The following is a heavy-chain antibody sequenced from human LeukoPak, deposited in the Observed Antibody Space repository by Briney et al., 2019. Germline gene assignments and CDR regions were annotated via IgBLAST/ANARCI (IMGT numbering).Heavy chain of an antibody. J-gene: IGHJ4*02. V-gene: IGHV3-33*01. Sequence: GGSLRLSCAASGFTFSSYGMHWVRQAPGKGLEWVAVIWYDGSNKYYADPVKGRFTISRDNSKNTLYLQMNSLRAEDTAVYYCARGGHSSGWYVYWGQGTLVTVSS. D-gene: IGHD6-19*01. CDR3: ARGGHSSGWYVY. CDR2: IWYDGSNK. CDR1: GFTFSSYG.